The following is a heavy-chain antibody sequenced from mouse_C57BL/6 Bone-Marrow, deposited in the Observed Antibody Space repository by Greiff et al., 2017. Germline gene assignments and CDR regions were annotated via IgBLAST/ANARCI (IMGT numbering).Heavy chain of an antibody. CDR1: GFTFSSYG. CDR3: ASRRDDGCWARFAY. Sequence: EVKLMESGGDLVKPGGSLKLSCAASGFTFSSYGMSWVRQTPDKRLEWVATISSGGSYTYYPDSVKGRFTISRDNAKNTLYLQMSSLKSEDTAVYYGASRRDDGCWARFAYWGQGTLVTVSA. V-gene: IGHV5-6*02. D-gene: IGHD2-3*01. J-gene: IGHJ3*01. CDR2: ISSGGSYT.